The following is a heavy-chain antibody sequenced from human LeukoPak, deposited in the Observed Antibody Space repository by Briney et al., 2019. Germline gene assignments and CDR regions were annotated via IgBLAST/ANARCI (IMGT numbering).Heavy chain of an antibody. V-gene: IGHV1-2*02. Sequence: ASVKVSCKASGYTFTGYYMHWVRQAPGQGLEWMGWINPNSGGTNYAQKFQGRVTMTRDTSISTAYMELSRLRSDDTAVYYCARARGLVVVMSPFANWGQGTLVTVSS. CDR1: GYTFTGYY. J-gene: IGHJ4*02. CDR3: ARARGLVVVMSPFAN. D-gene: IGHD3-22*01. CDR2: INPNSGGT.